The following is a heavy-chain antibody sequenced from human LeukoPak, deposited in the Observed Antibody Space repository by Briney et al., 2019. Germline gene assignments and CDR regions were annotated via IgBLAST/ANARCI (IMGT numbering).Heavy chain of an antibody. D-gene: IGHD6-19*01. V-gene: IGHV4-59*01. J-gene: IGHJ4*02. Sequence: PSETLSLTCAVSGGPLTSYYWSWIRQPPGKGLEWIGYIYYSGSTNYNPSLKSRVTISVDTSKNQFSLKLSSVTAADTAVYYCARSTYSSGLFDYWGQGALVTVSS. CDR3: ARSTYSSGLFDY. CDR1: GGPLTSYY. CDR2: IYYSGST.